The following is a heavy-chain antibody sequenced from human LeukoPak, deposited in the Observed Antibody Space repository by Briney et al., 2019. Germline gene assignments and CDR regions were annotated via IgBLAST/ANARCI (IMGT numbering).Heavy chain of an antibody. J-gene: IGHJ4*02. V-gene: IGHV1-18*01. D-gene: IGHD2-2*02. CDR1: GYTFTSYG. CDR2: ISAYNGNT. CDR3: ARDSPEYCSSTSCYTGRVSPVDY. Sequence: ASVKVSCKASGYTFTSYGISWVRQAPGQGLEWMGWISAYNGNTNYAQKLQGRVTMTPDTSTSTAYMELRSLRSDDTAVYYCARDSPEYCSSTSCYTGRVSPVDYWGQGPLVTVSS.